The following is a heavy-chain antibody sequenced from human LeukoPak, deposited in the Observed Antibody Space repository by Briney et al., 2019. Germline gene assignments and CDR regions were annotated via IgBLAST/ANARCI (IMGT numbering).Heavy chain of an antibody. CDR1: GYTFTSYA. CDR2: INAGNGNT. J-gene: IGHJ4*02. D-gene: IGHD5-12*01. V-gene: IGHV1-3*01. CDR3: ARGVATNRYYFDY. Sequence: ASVTVSCKASGYTFTSYAIHWARQAPGQRLEWMGWINAGNGNTKYSQKFQGRVTITRDTSASTAYMELSSLRSEDTAVYSCARGVATNRYYFDYWGQGTLVTVSS.